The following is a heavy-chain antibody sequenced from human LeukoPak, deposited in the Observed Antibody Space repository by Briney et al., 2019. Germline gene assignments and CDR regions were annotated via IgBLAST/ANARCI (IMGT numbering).Heavy chain of an antibody. J-gene: IGHJ6*04. CDR2: IYYSGST. CDR3: ARERGSRMDV. V-gene: IGHV4-59*01. CDR1: GGSISSYY. Sequence: SETLSLTCTVSGGSISSYYWSWIRQPPGKGLEWIGYIYYSGSTNYNPSLKSRVTISVDTSKNQFSLKLSSVTAADTAVYYCARERGSRMDVRGKGTTVTVSS. D-gene: IGHD6-13*01.